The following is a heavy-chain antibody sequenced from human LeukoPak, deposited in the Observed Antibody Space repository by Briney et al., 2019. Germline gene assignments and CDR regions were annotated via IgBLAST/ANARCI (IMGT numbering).Heavy chain of an antibody. CDR3: ATPGPSRGLGYCSRTSCYNV. CDR1: GYTFTDYY. D-gene: IGHD2-2*02. CDR2: VDPQDVET. Sequence: VKVSCKVSGYTFTDYYMHWVQHAPGKGLVWMGLVDPQDVETIYAEKFQGRVTITADTSTDTAYMELSSLRSEDTAVYYCATPGPSRGLGYCSRTSCYNVWGKGTTITVSS. J-gene: IGHJ6*04. V-gene: IGHV1-69-2*01.